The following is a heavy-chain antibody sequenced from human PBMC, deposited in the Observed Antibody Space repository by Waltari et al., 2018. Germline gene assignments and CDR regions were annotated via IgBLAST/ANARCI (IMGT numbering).Heavy chain of an antibody. CDR1: GFTFSSYW. CDR2: INRDGGST. CDR3: ARDYSLHYDSSGYPPDC. J-gene: IGHJ4*02. V-gene: IGHV3-74*01. Sequence: EVQLVESGGGLVQPGGSLRLSCAASGFTFSSYWMHWVRQAPGKGLIWVSRINRDGGSTSYADAVKGRFTISRDNAKNTLYLQMNRLRAEDTAVYYCARDYSLHYDSSGYPPDCWGQGTLVTVSS. D-gene: IGHD3-22*01.